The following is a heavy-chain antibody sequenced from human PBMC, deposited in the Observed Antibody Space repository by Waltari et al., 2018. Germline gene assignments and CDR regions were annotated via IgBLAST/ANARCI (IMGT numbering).Heavy chain of an antibody. CDR3: AIRIAARPDSDY. J-gene: IGHJ4*02. D-gene: IGHD6-6*01. Sequence: QVQLQQWGAGLLKPSETLSLTCAVYGGSFSGYYWSWIRQPPGKGLEWIGEINHSGSTNYNPSLKSRVTISVDTSKNQFSLKLSSVTAADTAVYYCAIRIAARPDSDYWGQGTLVTVSS. CDR2: INHSGST. V-gene: IGHV4-34*01. CDR1: GGSFSGYY.